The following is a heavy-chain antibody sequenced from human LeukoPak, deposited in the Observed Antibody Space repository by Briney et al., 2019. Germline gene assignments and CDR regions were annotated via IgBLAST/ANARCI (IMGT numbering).Heavy chain of an antibody. V-gene: IGHV4-4*07. CDR3: ARVRVPAAIFDY. D-gene: IGHD2-2*01. Sequence: SETLSLTCTVSGGSISSYYWSWIRQPAGKGLEWIGRIYTSGSTNYNPSLKSRVTMSVDTSKNQFSLKLSSETAADTAVFYCARVRVPAAIFDYWGQGTLVTVSS. CDR2: IYTSGST. CDR1: GGSISSYY. J-gene: IGHJ4*02.